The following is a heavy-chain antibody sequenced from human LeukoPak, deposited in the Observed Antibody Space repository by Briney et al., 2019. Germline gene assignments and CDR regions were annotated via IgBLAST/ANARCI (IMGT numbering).Heavy chain of an antibody. V-gene: IGHV3-53*01. CDR1: GFTVSSTY. D-gene: IGHD3-10*01. J-gene: IGHJ4*02. CDR3: ARDRGSYYFDY. CDR2: IYSGGST. Sequence: GGSLRLSCAASGFTVSSTYMSWVRQAPGKGLEWVSVIYSGGSTYYADSVKGRFTISRDNSKNTLYLQMNSLRAEDTAVYYCARDRGSYYFDYWGQGTPVTVSS.